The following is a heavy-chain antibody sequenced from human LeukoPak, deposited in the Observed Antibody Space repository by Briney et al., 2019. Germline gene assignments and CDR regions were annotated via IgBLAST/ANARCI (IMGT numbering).Heavy chain of an antibody. Sequence: ASVKVSCTASGSTFSDYHINWVRQASGQGPEWMGWINPKSGDAKYGQAFQGRVTMTRDTSISTAYMELNRLRFDDTAVYYCARDSGSYLRGEDDYWGQGTLVTVSS. CDR2: INPKSGDA. CDR1: GSTFSDYH. J-gene: IGHJ4*02. V-gene: IGHV1-2*02. D-gene: IGHD1-26*01. CDR3: ARDSGSYLRGEDDY.